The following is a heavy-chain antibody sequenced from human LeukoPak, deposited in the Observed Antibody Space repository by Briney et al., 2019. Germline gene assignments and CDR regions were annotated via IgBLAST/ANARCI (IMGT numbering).Heavy chain of an antibody. Sequence: ETLSLTCAVYGGSFSGYYWSWVRQAPGKGLEWVSGINDNGGSTYYSDSVKGRFTISRDNSKNMLFLQMNSLKAEDTAVYYCARDPYSGTYGDTYYYYMDVWGKGTTVTISS. D-gene: IGHD1-26*01. J-gene: IGHJ6*03. CDR2: INDNGGST. V-gene: IGHV3-23*01. CDR1: GGSFSGYY. CDR3: ARDPYSGTYGDTYYYYMDV.